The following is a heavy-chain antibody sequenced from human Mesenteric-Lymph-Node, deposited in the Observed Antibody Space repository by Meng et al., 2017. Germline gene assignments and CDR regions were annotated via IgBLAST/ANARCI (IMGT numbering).Heavy chain of an antibody. D-gene: IGHD4-17*01. CDR2: IYYSGST. CDR3: ARERYGDYRGRAFDI. V-gene: IGHV4-59*01. CDR1: GGSISSYY. J-gene: IGHJ3*02. Sequence: GSLRLSCIVSGGSISSYYWSWIRQLAGKGLEWIGYIYYSGSTNYNPSLKSRVTISVDTSKNQFSLKLSSVTAADTAVYYCARERYGDYRGRAFDIWGQGTMVTVSS.